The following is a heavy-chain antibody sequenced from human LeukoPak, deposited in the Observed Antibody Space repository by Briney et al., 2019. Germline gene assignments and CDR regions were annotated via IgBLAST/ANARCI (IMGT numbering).Heavy chain of an antibody. CDR3: AKGWGTKKYDY. Sequence: GVLRLSCAASEFTFSSYWMSWVRQAPGKGLEWVANIKQDGSEKYCVDSVKGRFTISRDNAKNSLYLQMNSLRAEDTAVYYCAKGWGTKKYDYWGQGTLVTVSS. CDR2: IKQDGSEK. V-gene: IGHV3-7*01. CDR1: EFTFSSYW. D-gene: IGHD7-27*01. J-gene: IGHJ4*02.